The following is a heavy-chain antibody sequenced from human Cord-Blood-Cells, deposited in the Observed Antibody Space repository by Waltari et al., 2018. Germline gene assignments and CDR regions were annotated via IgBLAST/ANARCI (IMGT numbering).Heavy chain of an antibody. D-gene: IGHD3-9*01. Sequence: EVQLVESGGGLVKPGGSLRLSCAASGFTFSSYSMNWVRQAPGKGRGWVSSISSSSSYIYYADSVKGRFTISRDNAKNSLYLQMNSLRAEDTAVYYCARDGLSYYDILTGYYDAFDIWGQGTMVTVSS. V-gene: IGHV3-21*01. J-gene: IGHJ3*02. CDR2: ISSSSSYI. CDR3: ARDGLSYYDILTGYYDAFDI. CDR1: GFTFSSYS.